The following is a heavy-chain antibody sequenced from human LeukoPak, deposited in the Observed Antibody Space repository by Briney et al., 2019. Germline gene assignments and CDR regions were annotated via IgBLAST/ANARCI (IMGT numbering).Heavy chain of an antibody. V-gene: IGHV3-23*01. D-gene: IGHD3-10*01. Sequence: GGSLRLSCAASGFTFSSYAMSWVRQAPGKGLEWVSAISGSGGTTYYADSVKGRFTISRDNSHNTLYLQMNTLRAEDTTVYYCAKDRRYGSGSLGYFDLWGRGTLVTVSS. J-gene: IGHJ2*01. CDR1: GFTFSSYA. CDR2: ISGSGGTT. CDR3: AKDRRYGSGSLGYFDL.